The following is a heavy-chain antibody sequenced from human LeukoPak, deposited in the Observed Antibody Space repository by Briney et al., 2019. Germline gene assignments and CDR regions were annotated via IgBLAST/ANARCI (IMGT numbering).Heavy chain of an antibody. V-gene: IGHV3-30-3*01. J-gene: IGHJ6*03. Sequence: GGSLRLSCAASGFTFSSYAMHWVCQAPGKGLEWVAVISYDGSNKYYADSVKGRFTISRDNSKNTLYLQMNSLRAEDTAVYYCARVKPSYYYYYMDVWGKGTTVTVSS. CDR1: GFTFSSYA. CDR2: ISYDGSNK. D-gene: IGHD1-14*01. CDR3: ARVKPSYYYYYMDV.